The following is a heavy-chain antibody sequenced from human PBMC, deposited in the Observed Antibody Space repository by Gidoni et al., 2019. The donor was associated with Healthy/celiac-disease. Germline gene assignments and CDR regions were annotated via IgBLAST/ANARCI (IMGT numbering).Heavy chain of an antibody. CDR2: IKQEGSKK. CDR1: GITFSTYW. V-gene: IGHV3-7*01. CDR3: AREGCRPGSF. Sequence: DVQLVESGGGLVEPGGFLSLSCTGSGITFSTYWMDWVRQAPGKGLEWVANIKQEGSKKNDVESGKGRFTDSRDNAKSSVDRQMNSRRGEDTGVYYCAREGCRPGSFWGQGSLVTVSS. J-gene: IGHJ4*02.